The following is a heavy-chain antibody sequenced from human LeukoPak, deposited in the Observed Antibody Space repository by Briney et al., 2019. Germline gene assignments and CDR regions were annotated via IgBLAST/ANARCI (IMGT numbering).Heavy chain of an antibody. D-gene: IGHD2-2*01. CDR1: GYTFTSYY. J-gene: IGHJ4*02. Sequence: ASVKVSCKASGYTFTSYYMHWVRQAPGQGLEWMGIINPSGGSTSYAQKFQGRVTMTRDTSTSTVYMELSSPRSEDTAVYYCARGSEVVPVTRYYFDYWGQGTLVTVSS. CDR2: INPSGGST. V-gene: IGHV1-46*01. CDR3: ARGSEVVPVTRYYFDY.